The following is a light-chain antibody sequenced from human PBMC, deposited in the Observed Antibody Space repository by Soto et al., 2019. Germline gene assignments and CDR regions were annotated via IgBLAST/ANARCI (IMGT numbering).Light chain of an antibody. V-gene: IGLV2-14*01. CDR1: SSDVGGYNY. CDR3: SSDTSSSTLV. J-gene: IGLJ1*01. Sequence: QSVLTQPASVSGSPGQSITISCTGNSSDVGGYNYVSWYQQHPGKAPKLMIYEVSNRPSGVSNRVSGSKSGNTASLTISGLQAEDEADYYCSSDTSSSTLVFGTGTKGTVL. CDR2: EVS.